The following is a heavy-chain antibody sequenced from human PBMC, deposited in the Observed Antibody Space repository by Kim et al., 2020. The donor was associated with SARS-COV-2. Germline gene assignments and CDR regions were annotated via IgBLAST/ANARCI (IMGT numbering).Heavy chain of an antibody. V-gene: IGHV1-69*13. CDR1: GGTFSSYA. CDR3: ARDRGEPHPIYYGMDV. D-gene: IGHD1-26*01. J-gene: IGHJ6*02. CDR2: IIPIFGTA. Sequence: SVKVSCKASGGTFSSYAISWVRQAPGQGLEWMGGIIPIFGTANYAQKFQGRVTITADESTSTAYMELSSLRSEDTAVYYCARDRGEPHPIYYGMDVWGQGTTVTVSS.